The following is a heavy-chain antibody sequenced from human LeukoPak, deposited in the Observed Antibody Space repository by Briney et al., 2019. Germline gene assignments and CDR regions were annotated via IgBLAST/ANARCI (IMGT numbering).Heavy chain of an antibody. D-gene: IGHD3-9*01. V-gene: IGHV4-39*01. Sequence: PSETLSLTCTDPGGSISSSSYYWGWIRQPPGKGLEWIGSIYYSGSTYYNPSLKSRVTISVDTSKNQFSLKLSSVTAADTAAYYCARQYDIFDYWGQGTMVTVSS. CDR1: GGSISSSSYY. CDR3: ARQYDIFDY. J-gene: IGHJ4*02. CDR2: IYYSGST.